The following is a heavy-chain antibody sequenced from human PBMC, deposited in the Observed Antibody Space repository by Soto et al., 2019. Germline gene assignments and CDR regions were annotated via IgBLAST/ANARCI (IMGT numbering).Heavy chain of an antibody. D-gene: IGHD2-2*01. CDR1: GYTFTSYG. CDR3: ARLGYCSSTSCYATGYYYYMDV. V-gene: IGHV1-18*01. CDR2: ISAYNGNT. J-gene: IGHJ6*03. Sequence: ASVKVSCKASGYTFTSYGIIWVRQAPGQGLEWMGWISAYNGNTNYAQKLQGRVTMTTDTSTSTAYMELRSLRSDDTAVYYCARLGYCSSTSCYATGYYYYMDVWGKGTTVTVSS.